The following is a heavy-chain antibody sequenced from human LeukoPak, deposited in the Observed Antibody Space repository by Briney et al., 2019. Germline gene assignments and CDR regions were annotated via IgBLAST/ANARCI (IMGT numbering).Heavy chain of an antibody. CDR2: IKQDGSER. J-gene: IGHJ4*02. Sequence: GGSLRLSCAASGFTFRGFSMSWVHQSPTKGLQWVANIKQDGSERYYVDSVKGRFTISRDNAKNSLSLQMNNLRVEDTAVYYCARAGSHWHYVYWGQGTVVTVSS. CDR3: ARAGSHWHYVY. CDR1: GFTFRGFS. D-gene: IGHD3-10*01. V-gene: IGHV3-7*01.